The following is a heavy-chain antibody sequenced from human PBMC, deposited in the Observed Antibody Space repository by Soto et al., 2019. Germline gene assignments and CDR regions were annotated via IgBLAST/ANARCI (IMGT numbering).Heavy chain of an antibody. Sequence: QVQLVQSGAEVKKPGASVKVSCKASGYTFTSYDINWVRQATGQGLEWMGWMNPNSGNTGYAQKFQGRVTMTRNTSKGTANMERSSRSSEDTAVYYCARGLRWARHWFDPWGQGTLVTVSS. V-gene: IGHV1-8*01. CDR2: MNPNSGNT. CDR3: ARGLRWARHWFDP. D-gene: IGHD4-17*01. J-gene: IGHJ5*02. CDR1: GYTFTSYD.